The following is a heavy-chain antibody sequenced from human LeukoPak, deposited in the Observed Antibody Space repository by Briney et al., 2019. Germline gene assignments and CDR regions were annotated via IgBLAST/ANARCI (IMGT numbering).Heavy chain of an antibody. CDR2: INPNSGGT. V-gene: IGHV1-2*02. Sequence: ASVKVSCKASGGTFSSYAISWVRQAPGQGLEWMGWINPNSGGTNYAQKFQGRVTMTRDTPISTAYMELSRLRSDDTAVYYCARFLEYSSSSISDYWGQGTLVTVSS. CDR1: GGTFSSYA. J-gene: IGHJ4*02. D-gene: IGHD6-6*01. CDR3: ARFLEYSSSSISDY.